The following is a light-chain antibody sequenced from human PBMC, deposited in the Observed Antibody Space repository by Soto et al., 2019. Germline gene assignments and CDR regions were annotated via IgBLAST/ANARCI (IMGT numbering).Light chain of an antibody. CDR3: QQSFTTASIT. CDR2: AAS. CDR1: QSISRN. J-gene: IGKJ5*01. Sequence: DIQMTQYPSSLSASVGDRVTITCRARQSISRNLNWYQHKPGKAPKLLIYAASSLQNGVPSRFRGGGSGTEFTLSINSLQPEDFVTYYCQQSFTTASITFGQGTRLEIK. V-gene: IGKV1-39*01.